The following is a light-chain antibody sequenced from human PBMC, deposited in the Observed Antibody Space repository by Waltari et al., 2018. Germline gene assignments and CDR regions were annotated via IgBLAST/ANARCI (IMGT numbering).Light chain of an antibody. J-gene: IGKJ3*01. CDR2: DAS. CDR1: QDIYNS. Sequence: DIQMTQSPSSLSASVGDRVTITCQASQDIYNSLNWYRHKPGKAPELLIYDASNLESGVPSRFSGSGSGADFTFTINSLQPGDFATYYCQQYDVLLPGFTFGPGTTVDLK. CDR3: QQYDVLLPGFT. V-gene: IGKV1-33*01.